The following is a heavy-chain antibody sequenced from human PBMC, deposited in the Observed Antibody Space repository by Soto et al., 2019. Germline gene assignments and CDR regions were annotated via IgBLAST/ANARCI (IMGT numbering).Heavy chain of an antibody. Sequence: SETLSLTCTVSGGSISSYYWSWIRQPPGKGLEWIGNIYYTGNTNYNPSLKTRVTISVDTSKNQFSLKLRSVTAADTAIYYCAREGSFPGLGSYYNWFDPWGQGTLVTVSS. J-gene: IGHJ5*02. V-gene: IGHV4-59*01. CDR3: AREGSFPGLGSYYNWFDP. D-gene: IGHD3-10*01. CDR1: GGSISSYY. CDR2: IYYTGNT.